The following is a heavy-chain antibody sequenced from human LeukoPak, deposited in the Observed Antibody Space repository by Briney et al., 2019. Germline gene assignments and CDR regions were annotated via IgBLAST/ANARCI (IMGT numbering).Heavy chain of an antibody. Sequence: GGSLRLSCAASGFTFSSYGMHWVRQAPGKGLEWVAFTRYDGSDKYYVDSVKGRFTISRDSSKNTLYLQMNSLRAEDTAMYFCAKDRHVWGYSYGQTFDYWGQGTLVIVSS. CDR3: AKDRHVWGYSYGQTFDY. V-gene: IGHV3-30*02. CDR2: TRYDGSDK. CDR1: GFTFSSYG. J-gene: IGHJ4*02. D-gene: IGHD5-18*01.